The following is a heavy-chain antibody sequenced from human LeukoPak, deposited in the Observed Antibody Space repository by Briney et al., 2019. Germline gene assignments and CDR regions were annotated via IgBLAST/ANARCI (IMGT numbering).Heavy chain of an antibody. D-gene: IGHD1-26*01. J-gene: IGHJ5*02. Sequence: SETLSLTCTVSGGSISSYYWSWIRQTPGKGLEWIGYIYYSGSTNYNPSLKSRVTISVDTSKNQFSLKLSSVTAADTAVYYCARDRELAALDPWGQGTLVIVSS. V-gene: IGHV4-59*01. CDR2: IYYSGST. CDR1: GGSISSYY. CDR3: ARDRELAALDP.